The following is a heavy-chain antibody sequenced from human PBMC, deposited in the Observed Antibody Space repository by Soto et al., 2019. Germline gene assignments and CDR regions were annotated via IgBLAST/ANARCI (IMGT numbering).Heavy chain of an antibody. CDR1: GGSISSYY. CDR2: IYYSGST. V-gene: IGHV4-59*01. J-gene: IGHJ6*03. Sequence: QVQLQESGPGLVKPSETLSLTCTVSGGSISSYYWSWIRQPPGKGLEWIGYIYYSGSTNYNPSLKSRVTISVDTSKNQFSLKLSSVTAADTAVYYCARGAARGYCSGGSFYGCYYMDVWGKGTTVTVSS. CDR3: ARGAARGYCSGGSFYGCYYMDV. D-gene: IGHD2-15*01.